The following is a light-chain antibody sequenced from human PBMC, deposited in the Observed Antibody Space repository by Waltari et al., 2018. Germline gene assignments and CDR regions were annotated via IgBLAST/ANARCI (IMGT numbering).Light chain of an antibody. CDR1: QSVRTY. Sequence: EIVLTQSPATLSLSPGERATLSCRTSQSVRTYLAWYQHRPGQAPLLLIYDASNRATVVPARFSGSGSETDFTLTISGLQPEDFAVYYCQERSNWPGGAFGGGTKVEIK. CDR3: QERSNWPGGA. V-gene: IGKV3-11*01. J-gene: IGKJ4*01. CDR2: DAS.